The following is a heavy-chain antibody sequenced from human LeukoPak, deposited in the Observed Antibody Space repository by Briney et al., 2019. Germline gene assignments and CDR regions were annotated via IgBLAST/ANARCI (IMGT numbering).Heavy chain of an antibody. CDR1: GGSISSYY. D-gene: IGHD5-18*01. Sequence: PSETLSLTCTVSGGSISSYYWSWIRQPPGKGLEWIGYIYYSGSTNYNPSLKSRVTISVDTSKNQFSLKLRSVTAADTAVYYCARGTWIQLWSPFDYWGQGTLVTVSS. CDR3: ARGTWIQLWSPFDY. V-gene: IGHV4-59*01. CDR2: IYYSGST. J-gene: IGHJ4*02.